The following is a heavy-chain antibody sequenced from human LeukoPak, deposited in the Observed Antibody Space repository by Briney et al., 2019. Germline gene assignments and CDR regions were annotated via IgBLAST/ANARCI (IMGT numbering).Heavy chain of an antibody. D-gene: IGHD5-24*01. CDR1: GFTFDDYA. CDR3: TRDPGDGYWGGFDY. V-gene: IGHV3-43*02. J-gene: IGHJ4*02. CDR2: ISGDGGST. Sequence: GGSLRLSCAASGFTFDDYAMHWVRQAPGKGLEWVSLISGDGGSTYYADSVKGRFTISRDNAKNSMYLQMNSLRAEDTAVHYCTRDPGDGYWGGFDYWGQGSLVTVSS.